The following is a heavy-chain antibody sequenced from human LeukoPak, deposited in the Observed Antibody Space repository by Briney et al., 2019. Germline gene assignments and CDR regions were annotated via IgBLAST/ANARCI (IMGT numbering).Heavy chain of an antibody. J-gene: IGHJ5*02. V-gene: IGHV3-30*03. Sequence: GVSLRLSCAASGFTFSNNAMHWVRQAPGKGLEWVAVISYDGSNKYNADSVKGRFTISRDNSKNTLYLQMDSLSAEDTAAYYCARGGSRYLAHWGQGTLVTVSS. CDR3: ARGGSRYLAH. D-gene: IGHD3-16*02. CDR2: ISYDGSNK. CDR1: GFTFSNNA.